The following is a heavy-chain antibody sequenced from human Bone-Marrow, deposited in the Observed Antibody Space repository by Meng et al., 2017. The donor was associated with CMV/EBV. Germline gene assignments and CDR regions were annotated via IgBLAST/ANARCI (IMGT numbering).Heavy chain of an antibody. CDR3: ARLGEAPAALHYYYGMDF. CDR2: IYYSGST. Sequence: SETLSLTCTVSGGSISSSSYYWGWIRQPPGKGLEWIGSIYYSGSTYYNPSLKSRVTISVDTSKNQFSLKLSSVTAADTAVYYCARLGEAPAALHYYYGMDFWGQGTMVTVSS. J-gene: IGHJ6*02. D-gene: IGHD2-2*01. V-gene: IGHV4-39*07. CDR1: GGSISSSSYY.